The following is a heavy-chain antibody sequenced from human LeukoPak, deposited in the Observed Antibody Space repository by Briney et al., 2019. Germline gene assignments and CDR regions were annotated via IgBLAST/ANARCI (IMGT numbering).Heavy chain of an antibody. J-gene: IGHJ4*02. D-gene: IGHD2-2*01. CDR3: ARGRGCSSMSCYPDY. V-gene: IGHV3-21*01. Sequence: PGGSLRLSCAASGISFSGYSINWVRQAPGKGLEWVSSISPSRSYIYYADSVKGRFTISRDNAKNSLYLQMNSLRAEDTAVYYCARGRGCSSMSCYPDYWGQGTLVTVSS. CDR2: ISPSRSYI. CDR1: GISFSGYS.